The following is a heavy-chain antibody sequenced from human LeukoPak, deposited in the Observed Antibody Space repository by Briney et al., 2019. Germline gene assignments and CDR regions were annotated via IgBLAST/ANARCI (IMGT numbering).Heavy chain of an antibody. CDR2: IRSSGTDL. CDR1: GFTFRSYT. Sequence: GGSLRLSCAASGFTFRSYTMNWVRQTPAKGLEWVSSIRSSGTDLYYADSVRGRFTISRDNAKNSLYLQINSLTTEDTAVYYCARGVPGSVAGSFDCWGQGILVSVSS. D-gene: IGHD6-19*01. CDR3: ARGVPGSVAGSFDC. J-gene: IGHJ4*02. V-gene: IGHV3-21*01.